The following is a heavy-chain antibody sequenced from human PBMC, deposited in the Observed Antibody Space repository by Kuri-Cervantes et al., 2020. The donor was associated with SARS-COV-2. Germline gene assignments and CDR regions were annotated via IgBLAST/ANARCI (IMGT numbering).Heavy chain of an antibody. CDR2: INTNTGNP. CDR3: ARDGSSWYSDAFDI. J-gene: IGHJ3*02. D-gene: IGHD6-13*01. CDR1: GYTFTSYA. V-gene: IGHV7-4-1*02. Sequence: ASVKVSCKASGYTFTSYAMNWVRQAPGQGLEWMGWINTNTGNPTYAQGFTGRFVFSLDTSVSTAYLQISSLKAEDTAVYYCARDGSSWYSDAFDIWGQGKMVTVSS.